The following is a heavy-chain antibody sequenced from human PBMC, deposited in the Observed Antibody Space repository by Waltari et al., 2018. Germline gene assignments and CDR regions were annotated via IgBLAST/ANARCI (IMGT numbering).Heavy chain of an antibody. CDR3: ARDLEYSSGWFEPAMFSDI. CDR2: ISYDGSNK. J-gene: IGHJ3*02. CDR1: GFTFTRYA. V-gene: IGHV3-30*01. D-gene: IGHD6-19*01. Sequence: QVPLVESGGGVVQPGWSLRLSCAASGFTFTRYAMHLVSQAPGKGLEWVAVISYDGSNKYYADSVKGRFTISRDNSKNTLYLQMNSLRAEDTAVYYCARDLEYSSGWFEPAMFSDIWGQGTMVTVSS.